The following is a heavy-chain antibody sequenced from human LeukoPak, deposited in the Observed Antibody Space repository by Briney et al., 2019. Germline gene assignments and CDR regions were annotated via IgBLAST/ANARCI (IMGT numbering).Heavy chain of an antibody. D-gene: IGHD2-2*01. CDR2: IIPIFGTA. V-gene: IGHV1-69*01. CDR3: ARQGRYCSSTSCYEPDY. J-gene: IGHJ4*02. CDR1: GGTFSSYT. Sequence: SVKVSCKASGGTFSSYTISWVRQAPGQGLEWMGGIIPIFGTANYAQKFQGRVTITADESTSTAYMELSSLRSEDTAVYYCARQGRYCSSTSCYEPDYWGQGTLVTVSS.